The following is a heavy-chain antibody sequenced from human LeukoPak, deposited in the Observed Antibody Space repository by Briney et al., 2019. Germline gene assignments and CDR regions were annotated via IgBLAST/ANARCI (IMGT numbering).Heavy chain of an antibody. D-gene: IGHD2-15*01. J-gene: IGHJ4*02. CDR1: GLNFSSRW. Sequence: GGSLRLSCAASGLNFSSRWMNWVRQAPGKGLEWVAVISYDGSNKYYADSVKGRFTISRDNSKNTLYLQMNSLRAEDTAVYYCARDHLRYCSGGSCYSVDYWGQGTLVTVSS. V-gene: IGHV3-30-3*01. CDR3: ARDHLRYCSGGSCYSVDY. CDR2: ISYDGSNK.